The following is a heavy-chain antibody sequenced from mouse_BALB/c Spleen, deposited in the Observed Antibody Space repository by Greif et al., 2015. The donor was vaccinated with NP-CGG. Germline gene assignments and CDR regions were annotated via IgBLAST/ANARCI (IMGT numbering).Heavy chain of an antibody. CDR1: GYAFSSYW. J-gene: IGHJ3*01. V-gene: IGHV1-80*01. CDR2: IYPGDGDT. CDR3: ARGGYDDLFAY. D-gene: IGHD2-14*01. Sequence: VMLVESGAELVRPGSSVKISCKASGYAFSSYWMNWVKQRPGQGLEWIGQIYPGDGDTNYNGKFKGKATLTADKSSSTAYMQLSSLTSEDSAVYFCARGGYDDLFAYWGQGTLVTVSA.